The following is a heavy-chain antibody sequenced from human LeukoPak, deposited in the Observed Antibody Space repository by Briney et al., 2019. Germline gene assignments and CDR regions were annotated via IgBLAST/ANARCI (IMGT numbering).Heavy chain of an antibody. CDR3: ARFLEYSGYGFDY. D-gene: IGHD5-12*01. J-gene: IGHJ4*02. Sequence: PSETLSLTCTVSGGSISSYYWSWIRQPPGKGLEWIGYIYYSGSTNYNPSLKSRVTISVDTSKNQLSLKLSSVTAADTAVYYCARFLEYSGYGFDYWGQGTLVTVSS. CDR2: IYYSGST. CDR1: GGSISSYY. V-gene: IGHV4-59*01.